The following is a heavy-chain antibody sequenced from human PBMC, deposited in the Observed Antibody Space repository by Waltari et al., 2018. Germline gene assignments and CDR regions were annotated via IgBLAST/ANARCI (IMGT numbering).Heavy chain of an antibody. Sequence: FTFSTYVMNWVRQAPGKGLEWVSSISDGGGIINYADSVKGRFTISRDNSKNTVYLQMKSLRAEDTAVYYCARGSGVDYWGQGTLGTISS. V-gene: IGHV3-23*01. D-gene: IGHD7-27*01. J-gene: IGHJ4*02. CDR3: ARGSGVDY. CDR2: ISDGGGII. CDR1: FTFSTYV.